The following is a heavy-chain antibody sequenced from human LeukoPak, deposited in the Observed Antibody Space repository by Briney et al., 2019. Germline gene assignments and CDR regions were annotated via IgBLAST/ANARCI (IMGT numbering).Heavy chain of an antibody. CDR2: IDNDGRGT. CDR3: ARGGVHHAFDV. V-gene: IGHV3-74*01. J-gene: IGHJ3*01. CDR1: GFIFSSYG. D-gene: IGHD3-3*01. Sequence: PGGSLRLSFAASGFIFSSYGFYWVRQVPGKGLEYVSRIDNDGRGTTYADSVKGRYTISRDNTKNTVYLQMNSLRPEDTAMYYCARGGVHHAFDVWGQGTMVTVSS.